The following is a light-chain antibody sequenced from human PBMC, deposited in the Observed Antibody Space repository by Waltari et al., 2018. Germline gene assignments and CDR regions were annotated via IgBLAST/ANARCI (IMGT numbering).Light chain of an antibody. CDR2: KVS. V-gene: IGKV2-30*01. Sequence: DVVMTQSPIPLSVTLGQPASLSCRSSQSLGSSDGHAYLSWFHQRPGPSPRRLFYKVSDRDSGVPDRFSGSGSGTDFTLKISRVEAEDVGLYYCMQATHWPWTFGQGTKVEVK. J-gene: IGKJ1*01. CDR1: QSLGSSDGHAY. CDR3: MQATHWPWT.